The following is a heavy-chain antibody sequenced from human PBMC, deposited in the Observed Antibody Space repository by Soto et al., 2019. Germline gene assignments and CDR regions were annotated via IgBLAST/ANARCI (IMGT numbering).Heavy chain of an antibody. J-gene: IGHJ4*02. CDR1: GGSFSGYY. Sequence: QVQLQQWGAGLLKPSETLSLTCAVYGGSFSGYYWSWIRQPPGKGLEWIGEINHSGSTNYNPSLKSRVTISVDTSKNQFSLKLSSVTAADTAVYYCARGLKGGEPDPNDYWGQGTLVTVSS. V-gene: IGHV4-34*01. D-gene: IGHD3-16*01. CDR2: INHSGST. CDR3: ARGLKGGEPDPNDY.